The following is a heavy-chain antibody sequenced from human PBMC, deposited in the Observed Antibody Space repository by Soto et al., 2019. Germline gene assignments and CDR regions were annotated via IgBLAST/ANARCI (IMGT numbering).Heavy chain of an antibody. V-gene: IGHV3-23*01. CDR2: ISGSGGST. J-gene: IGHJ5*02. Sequence: GGSLRLSCAASGFTFSSYAMSWVRQAPGKGLEWVSAISGSGGSTYYADSVKGRFTISRDNSKNTLYLQMNSLRAEDTAVYYCAKRFVAGSAHNWFDPWGQGTLVTVSS. CDR1: GFTFSSYA. CDR3: AKRFVAGSAHNWFDP. D-gene: IGHD6-19*01.